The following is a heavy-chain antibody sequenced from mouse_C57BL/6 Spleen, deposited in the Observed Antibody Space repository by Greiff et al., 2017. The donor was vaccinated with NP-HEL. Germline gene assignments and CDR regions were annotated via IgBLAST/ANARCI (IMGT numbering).Heavy chain of an antibody. CDR3: AIFDYYFDY. J-gene: IGHJ2*01. Sequence: LQQPGAELVKPGASVKLSCKASGYTFTSYWMQWVKQRPGQGLEWIGEIDPSDSYTNYNQKFKGKATLTVDTSSSTAYMQLSSLTSEDSAVYYCAIFDYYFDYWGQGTTLTVSS. V-gene: IGHV1-50*01. D-gene: IGHD2-4*01. CDR1: GYTFTSYW. CDR2: IDPSDSYT.